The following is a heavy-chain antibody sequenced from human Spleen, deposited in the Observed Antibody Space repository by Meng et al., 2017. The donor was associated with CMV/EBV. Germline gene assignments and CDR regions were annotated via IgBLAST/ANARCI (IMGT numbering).Heavy chain of an antibody. CDR3: ARGPPLDSSLDWFDP. CDR2: VSFGGGT. D-gene: IGHD3/OR15-3a*01. CDR1: RFPANSAV. V-gene: IGHV3-53*04. Sequence: ASRFPANSAVMTWVRHAPGMGLEWVAIVSFGGGTYYAHSLKSRFTISRHDSKNPVSLHMNSLRFEDTGVYYCARGPPLDSSLDWFDPWGQGTLVTVSS. J-gene: IGHJ5*02.